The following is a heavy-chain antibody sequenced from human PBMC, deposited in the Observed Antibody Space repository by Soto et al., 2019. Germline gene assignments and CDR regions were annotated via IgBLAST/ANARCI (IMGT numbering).Heavy chain of an antibody. V-gene: IGHV3-23*01. CDR1: GFTFYTYV. Sequence: GGSLRLSCAASGFTFYTYVMTWVRQAPGKGLEWVASITDTGVNTYYAGSVKGRFTISRDNSKNTLYLQMNSLRTDDSAVYYCAKDTPVVMFLFDSWGRGTLVTVSS. CDR2: ITDTGVNT. D-gene: IGHD2-15*01. CDR3: AKDTPVVMFLFDS. J-gene: IGHJ4*02.